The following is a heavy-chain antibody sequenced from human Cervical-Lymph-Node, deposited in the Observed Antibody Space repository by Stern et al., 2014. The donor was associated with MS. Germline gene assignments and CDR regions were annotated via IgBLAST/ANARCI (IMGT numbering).Heavy chain of an antibody. CDR1: GGSISSGDYY. Sequence: QLPLQESGPGLVKPSQTLSLTCTVSGGSISSGDYYWSWIRQPPGKGLEWIGYIYYSGSTYYNPSLKSRVTISVDTSKNQFSLKLSSVTAADTAVYYCASANCSSTSCPNWFDPWGQGTLVTVSS. CDR3: ASANCSSTSCPNWFDP. J-gene: IGHJ5*02. CDR2: IYYSGST. D-gene: IGHD2-2*01. V-gene: IGHV4-30-4*01.